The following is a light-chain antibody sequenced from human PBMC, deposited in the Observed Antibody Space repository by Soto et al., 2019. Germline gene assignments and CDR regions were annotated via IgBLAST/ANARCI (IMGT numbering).Light chain of an antibody. CDR2: EVS. J-gene: IGLJ1*01. V-gene: IGLV2-14*02. CDR1: SSDIGSFNL. Sequence: QSALTQPASLSGSPGQSITISCTGTSSDIGSFNLVSWYQQFPGEVPKLIIYEVSNRPSGVSNRFSGSKSGNTASLTISGLQAEDEADYYCSSYTSSSTRVFGTGTKLTVL. CDR3: SSYTSSSTRV.